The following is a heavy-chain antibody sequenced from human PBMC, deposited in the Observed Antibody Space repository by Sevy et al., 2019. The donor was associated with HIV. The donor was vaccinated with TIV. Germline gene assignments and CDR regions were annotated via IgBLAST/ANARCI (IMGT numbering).Heavy chain of an antibody. J-gene: IGHJ6*02. Sequence: SETLSLTCTVSGYYISSGYYWGWIRQPPGKGLEWIGSIYHSGSTYYNPSLKSRVTISVDTSKNQFSLKLSSVTAADTAVYYCARGGSGTDGMDVWGQGSTVTVSS. CDR2: IYHSGST. V-gene: IGHV4-38-2*02. CDR1: GYYISSGYY. CDR3: ARGGSGTDGMDV. D-gene: IGHD3-10*01.